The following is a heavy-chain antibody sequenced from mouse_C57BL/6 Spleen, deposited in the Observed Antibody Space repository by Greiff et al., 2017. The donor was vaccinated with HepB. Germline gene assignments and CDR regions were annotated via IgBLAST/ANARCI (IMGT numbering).Heavy chain of an antibody. CDR1: GYAFSSSW. D-gene: IGHD2-5*01. J-gene: IGHJ2*01. Sequence: QVQLQQSGPELVKPGASVKISCKASGYAFSSSWMNWVKQRPGKGLEWIGRIYPGDGDTNYNGKFKGKATLTADKSSSTAYMQLSSLTSEDSAVYFCARRGSNYLYYFDYWGQGTTLTVSS. CDR2: IYPGDGDT. CDR3: ARRGSNYLYYFDY. V-gene: IGHV1-82*01.